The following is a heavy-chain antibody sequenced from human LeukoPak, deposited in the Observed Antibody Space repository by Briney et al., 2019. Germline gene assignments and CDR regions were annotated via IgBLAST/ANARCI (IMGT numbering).Heavy chain of an antibody. J-gene: IGHJ4*02. Sequence: PGGSLRLSCTASGFTFNDYAMHWVRQAPGKGLAWVSLISWNGRSPFYADSVKGRFTISRDNSKNSLYLQLNSLGVEDTAFYFCAKASAAGGGDFIDSWGQGTLVTVSS. CDR1: GFTFNDYA. CDR2: ISWNGRSP. V-gene: IGHV3-43D*03. CDR3: AKASAAGGGDFIDS. D-gene: IGHD6-13*01.